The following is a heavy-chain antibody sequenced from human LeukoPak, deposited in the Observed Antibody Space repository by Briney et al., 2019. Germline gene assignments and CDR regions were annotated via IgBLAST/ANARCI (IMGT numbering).Heavy chain of an antibody. D-gene: IGHD6-6*01. CDR1: GYTLTELF. CDR3: ATLSSSSDYYYYYGMDV. Sequence: ASVKVSCKVSGYTLTELFMHWVRQAPGKGLEWMGGFDPEDGETIYAQKFQGRVTMTEDTSTDTAYMELSGLRSEDTAVYYCATLSSSSDYYYYYGMDVWGQGTTVTVSS. J-gene: IGHJ6*02. CDR2: FDPEDGET. V-gene: IGHV1-24*01.